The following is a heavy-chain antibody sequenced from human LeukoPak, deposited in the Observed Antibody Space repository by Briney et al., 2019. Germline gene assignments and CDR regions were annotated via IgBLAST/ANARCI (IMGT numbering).Heavy chain of an antibody. CDR2: INHSGST. CDR3: ARQSRSYYGRYFDY. CDR1: GGSFSGYY. Sequence: SETLSLTCAVYGGSFSGYYWSWIRQPPGKGLEWIGEINHSGSTNYNPSLKRRVTISVDTSKYQFSLKLSSVTAADTAVYYCARQSRSYYGRYFDYWGQGTLVTVSS. V-gene: IGHV4-34*01. D-gene: IGHD3-10*01. J-gene: IGHJ4*02.